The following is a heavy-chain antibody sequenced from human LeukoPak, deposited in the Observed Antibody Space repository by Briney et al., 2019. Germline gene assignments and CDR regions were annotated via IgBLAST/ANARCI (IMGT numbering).Heavy chain of an antibody. V-gene: IGHV3-9*01. Sequence: GRSLKLSCAASGFTFDDYAMHWVRQAPGKGLEWVSSISWNSGSIGYADSVKGRFTISRDNAKNSLYLQMNSLRAEDTALYYCAKDRKDIVAIGSYFDYWGQGTLVTVSS. CDR3: AKDRKDIVAIGSYFDY. CDR1: GFTFDDYA. CDR2: ISWNSGSI. D-gene: IGHD5-12*01. J-gene: IGHJ4*02.